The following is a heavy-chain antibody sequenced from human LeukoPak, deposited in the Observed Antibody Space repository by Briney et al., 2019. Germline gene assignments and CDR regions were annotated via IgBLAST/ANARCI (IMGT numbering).Heavy chain of an antibody. D-gene: IGHD3-3*01. CDR3: AKLYGAGYDFWSGYSYYFDH. CDR1: GFTFSSYA. CDR2: ISGSGGST. Sequence: GGSLRLSCAASGFTFSSYAMSWVRQAPGEGLEWVSAISGSGGSTYYADSVKGRFTISRDNSKNTLYLQMNSLRAEDTAVYYCAKLYGAGYDFWSGYSYYFDHWGQGTLVTVSS. V-gene: IGHV3-23*01. J-gene: IGHJ4*02.